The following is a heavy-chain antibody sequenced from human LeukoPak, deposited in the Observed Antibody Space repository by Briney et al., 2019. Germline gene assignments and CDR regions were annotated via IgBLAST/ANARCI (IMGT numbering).Heavy chain of an antibody. CDR3: ASILLWFGAYYYGMDV. J-gene: IGHJ6*02. CDR2: ISSSSSTI. V-gene: IGHV3-48*02. Sequence: GRSLRLSCAASGFTFSSYGMHWVRQAPGKGLEWVSYISSSSSTIYYADSVKGRFTISRDNAKNSLYLQMNSLRDEDTAVYYCASILLWFGAYYYGMDVWGQGTTVTVSS. CDR1: GFTFSSYG. D-gene: IGHD3-10*01.